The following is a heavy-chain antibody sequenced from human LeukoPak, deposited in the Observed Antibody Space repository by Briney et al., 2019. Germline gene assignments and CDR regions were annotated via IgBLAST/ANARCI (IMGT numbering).Heavy chain of an antibody. CDR1: GGSISSYY. Sequence: SETLSLTCTVSGGSISSYYWSWIRQPPGKGLEWIGYIYYSGSTNYNPSLKSRVTISVDTSKNQFSLKLSSVTAADTAVYYCARGSEFYYDSSGYYLGYYFDYWGQGTLVTVSS. CDR2: IYYSGST. J-gene: IGHJ4*02. V-gene: IGHV4-59*01. D-gene: IGHD3-22*01. CDR3: ARGSEFYYDSSGYYLGYYFDY.